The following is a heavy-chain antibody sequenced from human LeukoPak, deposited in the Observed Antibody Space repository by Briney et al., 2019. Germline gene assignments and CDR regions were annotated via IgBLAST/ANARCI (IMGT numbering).Heavy chain of an antibody. CDR1: GYTFTSYG. CDR3: ARDGQTFRSGSYSDPFDY. D-gene: IGHD1-26*01. Sequence: ASVKVSCKASGYTFTSYGISWVRQAPGQGLEWMGWISAYNGNTNYAQKLQGRVTMTTETSTSTAYMELRSLRSDDTAVYYCARDGQTFRSGSYSDPFDYWGQGTLVTVSS. V-gene: IGHV1-18*01. CDR2: ISAYNGNT. J-gene: IGHJ4*02.